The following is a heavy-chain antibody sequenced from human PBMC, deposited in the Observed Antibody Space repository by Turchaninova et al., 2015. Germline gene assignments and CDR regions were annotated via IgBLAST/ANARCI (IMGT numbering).Heavy chain of an antibody. V-gene: IGHV5-51*01. D-gene: IGHD1-1*01. CDR3: ARRYAQHDFFDY. CDR2: IYPGDSDT. CDR1: GYTFANHW. J-gene: IGHJ4*02. Sequence: VQLVQSGAEVNKPGESPRLPCKGSGYTFANHWTAWVGQMPGKGLECMGIIYPGDSDTRYSPSFQGQVTISADKSISTAYLQWSSLRASDTAIYYCARRYAQHDFFDYWGQGTLVTVSS.